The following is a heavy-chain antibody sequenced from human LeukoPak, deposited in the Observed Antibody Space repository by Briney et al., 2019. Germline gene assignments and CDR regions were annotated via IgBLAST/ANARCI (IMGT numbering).Heavy chain of an antibody. V-gene: IGHV3-23*01. D-gene: IGHD3-9*01. CDR2: VCASGGCT. CDR3: AKDRLDYAGPHDYFEW. Sequence: GGSLRLSCAASGLSFSSYAMSWVRQSPGKGLEWVATVCASGGCTYYADSVEGRFTVSRDNAMNTPSLQMDSLRADDTAVYFCAKDRLDYAGPHDYFEWWGQGTLVTVSS. J-gene: IGHJ4*02. CDR1: GLSFSSYA.